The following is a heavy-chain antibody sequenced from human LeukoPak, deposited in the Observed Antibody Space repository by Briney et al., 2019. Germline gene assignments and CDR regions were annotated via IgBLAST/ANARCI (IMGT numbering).Heavy chain of an antibody. CDR1: GFTFSSYS. J-gene: IGHJ4*02. V-gene: IGHV3-21*01. CDR3: ARETTVTSSFDY. CDR2: ISSSSSYI. D-gene: IGHD4-17*01. Sequence: PGGSLRLSCAASGFTFSSYSVDWVRQAPGEGREWVSSISSSSSYIYYADSVKGRFTISRDNAKNSLYLQMNSLRAEDTAVYYCARETTVTSSFDYWGQGTLVTVSS.